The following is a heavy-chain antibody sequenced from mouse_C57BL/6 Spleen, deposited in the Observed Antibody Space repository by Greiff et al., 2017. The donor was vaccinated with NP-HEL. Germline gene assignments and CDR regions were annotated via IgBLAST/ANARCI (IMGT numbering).Heavy chain of an antibody. CDR1: GYAFSSYW. Sequence: QVQLKQSGAELVKPGASVKISCKASGYAFSSYWMNWVKQRPGKGLEWIGQIYPGDGDTNYNGKFKGKATLTADKSSSTAYMQLSSLTSEDSAVYFCASLIYDYDPGFAYWGKGTLVTVSA. J-gene: IGHJ3*01. CDR2: IYPGDGDT. D-gene: IGHD2-4*01. CDR3: ASLIYDYDPGFAY. V-gene: IGHV1-80*01.